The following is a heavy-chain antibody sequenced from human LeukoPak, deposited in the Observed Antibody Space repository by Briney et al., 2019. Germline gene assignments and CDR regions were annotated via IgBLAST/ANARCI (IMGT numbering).Heavy chain of an antibody. Sequence: SVKVSCKASGYTFTSYGISWVRQAPGQGLEWMGGIIPIFGTANYAQKFQGRVTITADESTSTAYMELSSLRSEDTAVYYYARWSGGGFDYWGQGTLVTVSS. CDR2: IIPIFGTA. J-gene: IGHJ4*02. CDR3: ARWSGGGFDY. CDR1: GYTFTSYG. V-gene: IGHV1-69*13.